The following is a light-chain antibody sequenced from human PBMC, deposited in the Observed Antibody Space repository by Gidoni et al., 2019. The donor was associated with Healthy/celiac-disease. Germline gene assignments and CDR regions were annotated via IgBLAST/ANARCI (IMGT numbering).Light chain of an antibody. V-gene: IGKV3-20*01. Sequence: EIVLTQSPGTLSLSPGERATLSCRASQSVSSSYFAWYQQKPGQAPRLLIYGASSRATGIPDRFSCSGSVTDFTLTISRLEPEDFAVYYCQQYGSSPFGGGTKVEIK. CDR2: GAS. J-gene: IGKJ4*01. CDR1: QSVSSSY. CDR3: QQYGSSP.